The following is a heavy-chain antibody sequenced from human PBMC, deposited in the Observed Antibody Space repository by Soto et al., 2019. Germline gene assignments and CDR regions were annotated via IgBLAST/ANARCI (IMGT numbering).Heavy chain of an antibody. CDR3: GTQGSCSADYFDY. CDR2: INPNSGGT. J-gene: IGHJ4*02. Sequence: ASVKVSCKASGYTFTGYYMHWVRQAPGQGLEWMGWINPNSGGTNYAQKFQGWVTMTRDTSISTAYMELSRLRSDDTAVYYCGTQGSCSADYFDYWGQGTLVTVSS. D-gene: IGHD1-26*01. CDR1: GYTFTGYY. V-gene: IGHV1-2*04.